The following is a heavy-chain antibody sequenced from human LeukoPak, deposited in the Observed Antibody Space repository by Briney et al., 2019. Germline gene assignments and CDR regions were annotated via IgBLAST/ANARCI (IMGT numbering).Heavy chain of an antibody. J-gene: IGHJ6*02. CDR1: GFTFSSYA. CDR3: AKVNRISSYYYGMDV. V-gene: IGHV3-23*01. CDR2: ISGSGGST. Sequence: SGGSLRLSCAASGFTFSSYAMSWVRQAPGKGLEWVSAISGSGGSTYYADSVKGRFTISRDNSKNTLYLQMNSLRAEDTAVYYCAKVNRISSYYYGMDVWGQGTTVTASS. D-gene: IGHD2-21*01.